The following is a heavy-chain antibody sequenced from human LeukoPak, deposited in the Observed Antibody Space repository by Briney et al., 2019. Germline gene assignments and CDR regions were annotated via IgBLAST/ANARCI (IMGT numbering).Heavy chain of an antibody. V-gene: IGHV3-30*02. J-gene: IGHJ6*03. CDR3: AKFLSVLVIDDYYYVDV. Sequence: GGSLRLSCAASGFTFSSYGMHWVRQAPGKGLEWVAFIRYDGSKKYYADSVKGRFTISRDNSKNTLYLEMNSLRAEDTAVYYCAKFLSVLVIDDYYYVDVWGKGTTVTVSS. CDR2: IRYDGSKK. D-gene: IGHD2-21*01. CDR1: GFTFSSYG.